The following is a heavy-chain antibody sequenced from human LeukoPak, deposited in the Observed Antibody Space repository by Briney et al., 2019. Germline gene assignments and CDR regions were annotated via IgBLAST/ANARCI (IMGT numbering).Heavy chain of an antibody. CDR1: GFTFSSYA. D-gene: IGHD5-18*01. Sequence: PGGSLRLSCAASGFTFSSYAMHWVRQAPGKGLEWVAVISYDGSNKYYADSVKGRFTISRDNSKNTLYLQMNSLRAEDTAVYYCAREDTVMVCFDCWGQGTLVTVSS. CDR3: AREDTVMVCFDC. CDR2: ISYDGSNK. V-gene: IGHV3-30*04. J-gene: IGHJ4*02.